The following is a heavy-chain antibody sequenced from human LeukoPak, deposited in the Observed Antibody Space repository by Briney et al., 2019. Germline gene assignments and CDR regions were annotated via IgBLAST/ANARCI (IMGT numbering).Heavy chain of an antibody. CDR2: IKSKTDGGTT. D-gene: IGHD3-10*01. CDR3: TTDRLLWFGELSYVRY. CDR1: GFTFSSYA. J-gene: IGHJ4*02. V-gene: IGHV3-15*01. Sequence: GGSLRLSCAASGFTFSSYAMSWVRQAPGKGLEWVGRIKSKTDGGTTDYAAPVKGRFTISRDDSKNTLYLQMNSLKTEDTAVYYCTTDRLLWFGELSYVRYWGQGTLVTVSS.